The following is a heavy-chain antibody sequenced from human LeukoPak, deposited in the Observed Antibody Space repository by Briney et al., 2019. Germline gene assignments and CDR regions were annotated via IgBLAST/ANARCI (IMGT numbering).Heavy chain of an antibody. V-gene: IGHV4-59*01. D-gene: IGHD3-22*01. CDR2: IYYSGST. Sequence: SETLSLTCTVSGGSISSYYWSWIRQPPGKGLEWIGYIYYSGSTNYNPSLKSRVTISVDTSRNQFSLKLSSVTAADTAVYYCARGLYSSGYYYLDYWGQGTLVTVSS. CDR1: GGSISSYY. J-gene: IGHJ4*02. CDR3: ARGLYSSGYYYLDY.